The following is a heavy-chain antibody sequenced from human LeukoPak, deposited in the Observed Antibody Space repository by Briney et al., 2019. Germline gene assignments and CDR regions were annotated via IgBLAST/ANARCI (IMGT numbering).Heavy chain of an antibody. Sequence: PGGSLRLSCAASGFTVSSNYMSWVRQAPGKGLEWVSVIYSGGSTYYADSVKGRFTISRDNSKNTLYLQMNSLRAEDTAVYYCARGSGSYPSHYFDYWGQGTLVTASS. CDR2: IYSGGST. V-gene: IGHV3-53*01. CDR1: GFTVSSNY. J-gene: IGHJ4*02. D-gene: IGHD1-14*01. CDR3: ARGSGSYPSHYFDY.